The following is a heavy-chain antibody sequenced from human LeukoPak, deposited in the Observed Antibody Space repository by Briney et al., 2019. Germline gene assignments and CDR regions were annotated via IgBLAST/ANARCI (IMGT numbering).Heavy chain of an antibody. V-gene: IGHV4-34*01. CDR2: INHSGGT. J-gene: IGHJ5*02. CDR3: ARARRDIVVVPAAIRGHWFDP. CDR1: GGSFSGYY. Sequence: SETLSLTCAVYGGSFSGYYRGWIRQPPGKGLGWIGEINHSGGTNYNPSLKSRVTISVDTSKNQFSLKLSSVTAADTAVYYCARARRDIVVVPAAIRGHWFDPWGQGTLVTVSS. D-gene: IGHD2-2*02.